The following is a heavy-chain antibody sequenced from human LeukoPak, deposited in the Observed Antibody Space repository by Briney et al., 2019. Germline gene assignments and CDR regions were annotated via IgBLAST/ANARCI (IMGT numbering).Heavy chain of an antibody. V-gene: IGHV3-49*03. D-gene: IGHD6-6*01. CDR3: SRIRSSSTSTYYYYMDV. CDR1: GFTFGENF. Sequence: GGSLRLSCTGFGFTFGENFIIWFRQAPGKGLEWVSFIRPPHYGGTREYAASVKDRCSISRDDANNIAYLEISSLNTEDTAIYYCSRIRSSSTSTYYYYMDVWGQGTTVTVSS. CDR2: IRPPHYGGTR. J-gene: IGHJ6*03.